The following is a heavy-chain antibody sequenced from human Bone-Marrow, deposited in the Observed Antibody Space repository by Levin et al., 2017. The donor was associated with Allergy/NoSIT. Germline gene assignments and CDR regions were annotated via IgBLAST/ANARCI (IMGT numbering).Heavy chain of an antibody. CDR2: ISSSAGAT. Sequence: GESLKISCAASGFTFSDYYITWIRQAPGKRLECISYISSSAGATYYADSVKGRFTISRDNAKNSLFLQMNSLRADDTAVYYCARAEWGRGWYYVDLWGQGTLVTVSS. CDR3: ARAEWGRGWYYVDL. J-gene: IGHJ4*02. V-gene: IGHV3-11*01. D-gene: IGHD6-19*01. CDR1: GFTFSDYY.